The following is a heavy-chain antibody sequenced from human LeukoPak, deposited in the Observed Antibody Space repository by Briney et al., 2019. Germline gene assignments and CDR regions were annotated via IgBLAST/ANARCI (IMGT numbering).Heavy chain of an antibody. CDR2: ISSSGSTI. CDR1: GFIFSSYS. J-gene: IGHJ4*02. D-gene: IGHD2-2*01. V-gene: IGHV3-48*01. CDR3: AVLTYQLLDYYFDY. Sequence: GGSLRLSCAASGFIFSSYSMNWVRQAPGKGLEWVSYISSSGSTIYHADSVKGRFTISRDNAKNSLYLQMNSLRAEDTAVYYCAVLTYQLLDYYFDYWGQGTLVTVSS.